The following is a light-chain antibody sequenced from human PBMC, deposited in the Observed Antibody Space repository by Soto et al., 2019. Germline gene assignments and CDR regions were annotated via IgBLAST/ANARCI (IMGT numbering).Light chain of an antibody. V-gene: IGKV3D-15*01. CDR2: SAS. CDR3: LQYDDWPPWT. CDR1: RSLVSN. Sequence: EIVMTHSPATLSVPPGEGATLSCRASRSLVSNLSWYQHKPGQAPRLLIYSASTRATGVPVRFSGNGSETEFTLTISSLQSEDSAIYFCLQYDDWPPWTFGQGTKVEIK. J-gene: IGKJ1*01.